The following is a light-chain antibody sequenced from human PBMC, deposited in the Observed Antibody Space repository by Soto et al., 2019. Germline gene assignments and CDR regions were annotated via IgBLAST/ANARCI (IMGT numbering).Light chain of an antibody. V-gene: IGKV3-11*01. CDR1: QSVSSY. CDR3: QQRRKWPRT. CDR2: DAS. Sequence: EIVLTQSPATLSLSPGERATLSCRASQSVSSYLAWYQQKPGQAPRHLIYDASNRATGIPARFSGSGSGTDFTLTIRSLEPEDFAVYYCQQRRKWPRTFGQGTKVEIK. J-gene: IGKJ1*01.